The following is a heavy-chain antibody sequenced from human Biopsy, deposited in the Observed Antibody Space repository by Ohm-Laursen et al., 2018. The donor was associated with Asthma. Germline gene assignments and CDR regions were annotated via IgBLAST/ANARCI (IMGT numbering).Heavy chain of an antibody. Sequence: VASVKVSCKASGDSFSNYAISWVRQAPGQGPEWMGGLIPVLGTPDHAQMFEGRVTITADESTSTAYMELSSLSSEDTAVYYCARGYSGSDRIVYYYSGLEVWGQGTTVTVSS. CDR1: GDSFSNYA. CDR2: LIPVLGTP. J-gene: IGHJ6*02. CDR3: ARGYSGSDRIVYYYSGLEV. V-gene: IGHV1-69*13. D-gene: IGHD5-12*01.